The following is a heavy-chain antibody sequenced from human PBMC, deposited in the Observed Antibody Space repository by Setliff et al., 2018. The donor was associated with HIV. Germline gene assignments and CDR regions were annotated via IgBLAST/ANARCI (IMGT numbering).Heavy chain of an antibody. CDR1: GGSFSEYY. CDR2: INHSGST. D-gene: IGHD5-12*01. CDR3: ARGATLLPGYSDRWEYFYMDV. Sequence: PSETLSLTCAVYGGSFSEYYWSWIRQSPGKGLEWIGEINHSGSTHYNPPLKSRATISVDTSKNQFSLRLNSVTAADTAVYYCARGATLLPGYSDRWEYFYMDVWGKGTTVTVS. V-gene: IGHV4-34*01. J-gene: IGHJ6*03.